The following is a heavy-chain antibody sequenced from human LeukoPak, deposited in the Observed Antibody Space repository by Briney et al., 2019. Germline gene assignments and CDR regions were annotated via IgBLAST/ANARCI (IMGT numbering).Heavy chain of an antibody. CDR3: ARAGYYRFDY. CDR2: INSDESTI. Sequence: GGSLRLSCAASGFTFSTSWMHWVRQAPGKGLVWVSRINSDESTINYADSVKGRFTISRDNAKNTLYLEMNSLRAEDTAVYYCARAGYYRFDYWGQGALVTVSS. D-gene: IGHD1-14*01. J-gene: IGHJ4*02. CDR1: GFTFSTSW. V-gene: IGHV3-74*01.